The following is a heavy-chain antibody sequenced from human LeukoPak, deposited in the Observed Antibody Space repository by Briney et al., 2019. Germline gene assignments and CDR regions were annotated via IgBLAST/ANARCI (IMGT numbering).Heavy chain of an antibody. CDR2: ISVYIGYT. CDR3: ARCCSSWYCLDY. CDR1: GYTFTSYG. J-gene: IGHJ4*02. D-gene: IGHD6-13*01. Sequence: ASVKVSCKASGYTFTSYGIGWVRQAPGQGLEWMGWISVYIGYTNYAQNFHGRVTVTTDASTSTAYMDLGSLRSDDTAVYYCARCCSSWYCLDYWGQGTLVTVSS. V-gene: IGHV1-18*01.